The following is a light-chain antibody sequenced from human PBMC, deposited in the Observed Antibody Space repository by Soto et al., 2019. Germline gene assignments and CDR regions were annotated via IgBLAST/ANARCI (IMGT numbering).Light chain of an antibody. Sequence: ETVMTQSPATLSLSPGERATLSCRASQSVSSKLVWYQQKPGQAPRFLIYGASTRATGIPARFRGSGSGTEFTLPIDSLQSEDFAVYYFQQYNDWPPAFGGGTKVEIK. J-gene: IGKJ4*01. CDR2: GAS. CDR3: QQYNDWPPA. V-gene: IGKV3-15*01. CDR1: QSVSSK.